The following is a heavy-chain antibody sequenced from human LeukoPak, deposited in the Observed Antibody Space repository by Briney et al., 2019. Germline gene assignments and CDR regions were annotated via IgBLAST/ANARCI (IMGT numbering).Heavy chain of an antibody. CDR3: ARGYGSGSYTIFDY. D-gene: IGHD3-10*01. CDR1: GFTFDDYG. V-gene: IGHV3-20*04. J-gene: IGHJ4*02. CDR2: INWNGGST. Sequence: PGGSLRLSCTASGFTFDDYGMSWVRQAPGKGVEWVSGINWNGGSTGYAHSVKGRFTISRDNAKNFLYLQMNSLRAEDTALYYCARGYGSGSYTIFDYWGQGTLVTVSS.